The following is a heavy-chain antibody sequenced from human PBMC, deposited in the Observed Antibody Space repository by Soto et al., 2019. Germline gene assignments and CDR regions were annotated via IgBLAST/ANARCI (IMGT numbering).Heavy chain of an antibody. CDR1: GYTFTRSG. CDR3: ASVETQRYYYGMDV. D-gene: IGHD2-15*01. CDR2: IIPIFGTA. J-gene: IGHJ6*02. Sequence: VASVKVSCKASGYTFTRSGISWVRQAPGQGLEWMGGIIPIFGTANYAQKFQGRVTITADESTSTAYMELSSLRSEDTAVYYCASVETQRYYYGMDVWGQGTTVTVSS. V-gene: IGHV1-69*13.